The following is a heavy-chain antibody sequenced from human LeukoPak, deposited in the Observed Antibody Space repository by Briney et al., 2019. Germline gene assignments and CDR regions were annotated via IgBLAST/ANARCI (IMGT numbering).Heavy chain of an antibody. Sequence: SETLSLTCAVYGGSFSGYYWSWIRQPPGKGLEWIGEINHSGSTNYNPSLKSRVTISVDKSKNQFSLKLSSVTAADTAVYYCARREFRATTSRLYYYGMDVWGQGTTVTVSS. V-gene: IGHV4-34*01. J-gene: IGHJ6*02. CDR1: GGSFSGYY. D-gene: IGHD1-26*01. CDR3: ARREFRATTSRLYYYGMDV. CDR2: INHSGST.